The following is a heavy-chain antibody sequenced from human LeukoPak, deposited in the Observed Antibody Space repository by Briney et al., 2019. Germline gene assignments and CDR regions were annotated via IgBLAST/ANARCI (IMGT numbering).Heavy chain of an antibody. Sequence: GGSLRLSCAVSGFTVSSNYMSWVRQAPGKGLERVSVIYSGGTTYYADSVKGRFTISRDNSKNTVYLQMNSLRVEDTAVYYCARAPNRAYYMDVWGKGTTVTVSS. CDR2: IYSGGTT. CDR3: ARAPNRAYYMDV. V-gene: IGHV3-53*01. CDR1: GFTVSSNY. D-gene: IGHD7-27*01. J-gene: IGHJ6*03.